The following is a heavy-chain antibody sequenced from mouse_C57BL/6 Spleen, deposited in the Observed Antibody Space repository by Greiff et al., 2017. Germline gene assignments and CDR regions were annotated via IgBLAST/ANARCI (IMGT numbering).Heavy chain of an antibody. CDR2: IDPSDSET. D-gene: IGHD1-1*01. V-gene: IGHV1-52*01. CDR1: GYTFTSYW. J-gene: IGHJ4*01. CDR3: ARRTEITTVDYAMDY. Sequence: QVQLQQPGAELVRPGSSVKLSCKASGYTFTSYWMHWVKQRPIQGLEWIGNIDPSDSETHYNQKFKDKATLTVDKSSSTAYMQLSSLTSEDSAVYYCARRTEITTVDYAMDYWGQGTSGTVSS.